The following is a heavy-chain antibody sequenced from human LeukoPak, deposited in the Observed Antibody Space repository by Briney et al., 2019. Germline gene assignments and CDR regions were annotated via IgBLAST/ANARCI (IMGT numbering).Heavy chain of an antibody. CDR3: ARLFGDYYYYMDV. D-gene: IGHD3-10*01. J-gene: IGHJ6*03. Sequence: GGSLRLSCAASGFTFRSYEMNWVRQAPGKGLEWVSYISSSGSTIYYADSVKGRFTISRDNAKNSLYLQMNSLRAEDTAVYHCARLFGDYYYYMDVWGKGTTVTISS. CDR1: GFTFRSYE. V-gene: IGHV3-48*03. CDR2: ISSSGSTI.